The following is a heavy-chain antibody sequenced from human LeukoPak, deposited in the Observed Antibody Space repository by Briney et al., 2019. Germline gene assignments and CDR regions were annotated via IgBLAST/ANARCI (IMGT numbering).Heavy chain of an antibody. D-gene: IGHD2-2*01. CDR1: GFTFSSYA. CDR3: AKDAPVNIVVVPAANS. V-gene: IGHV3-23*01. J-gene: IGHJ4*02. Sequence: PGGSLTLSCAASGFTFSSYAMSWLRQAPGKGLEWVSAISGSGGSTYYADSVKGRFTISRDNSKNTLYLQMNSLRAEGPAVYYCAKDAPVNIVVVPAANSWGQGTLVTVSS. CDR2: ISGSGGST.